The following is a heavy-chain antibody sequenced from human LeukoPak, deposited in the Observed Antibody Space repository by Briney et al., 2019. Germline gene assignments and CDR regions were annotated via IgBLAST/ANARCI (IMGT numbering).Heavy chain of an antibody. D-gene: IGHD3-22*01. CDR3: ARVRYDSSGYYYEY. CDR1: GGSTSSHY. V-gene: IGHV4-59*11. CDR2: IYYSGST. Sequence: SETLSLTCTVSGGSTSSHYWSWIRQPPGKGLEWIGCIYYSGSTNYNPSLKSRVTISVDTSKNQFSLKLSSVTAADTAVYYCARVRYDSSGYYYEYWGQGTLVTVSS. J-gene: IGHJ4*02.